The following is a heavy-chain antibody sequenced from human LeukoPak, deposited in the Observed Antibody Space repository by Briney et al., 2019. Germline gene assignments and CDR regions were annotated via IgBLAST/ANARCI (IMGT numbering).Heavy chain of an antibody. Sequence: SETLSLTCAVSSYSISSGYYWGRIRQPAGKGLEWIGRIYTSGSTNYDPSLKSRVTMSVDTSKNQFSLKLSSVTAEDTSVYYCAREVMVRGVRYDYWGQGTLVTVSS. J-gene: IGHJ4*02. CDR1: SYSISSGYY. V-gene: IGHV4-4*07. CDR2: IYTSGST. CDR3: AREVMVRGVRYDY. D-gene: IGHD3-10*01.